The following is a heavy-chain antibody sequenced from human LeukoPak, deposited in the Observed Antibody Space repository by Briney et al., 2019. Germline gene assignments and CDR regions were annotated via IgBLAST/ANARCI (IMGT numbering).Heavy chain of an antibody. J-gene: IGHJ6*02. CDR3: ARGHYGMDV. CDR2: IKEDGNEK. CDR1: GFGFSDSW. V-gene: IGHV3-7*04. Sequence: GGSLRLSCAASGFGFSDSWMSCVRQAPGKGLEWVAHIKEDGNEKYYVDSVKGRFTISRDNAKNSLYLQMNSLRAEDTAVYYCARGHYGMDVWGQGTTVTVSS.